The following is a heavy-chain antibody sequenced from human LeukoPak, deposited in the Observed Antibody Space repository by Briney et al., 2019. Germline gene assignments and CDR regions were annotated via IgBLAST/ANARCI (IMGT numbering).Heavy chain of an antibody. D-gene: IGHD3-9*01. CDR2: IYYSGST. V-gene: IGHV4-39*01. CDR1: GGSISSSSYY. J-gene: IGHJ4*02. CDR3: ARLYYDILTGYYNSFDY. Sequence: SETLSLTCTVSGGSISSSSYYWGWIRQPPGKGLEWIGSIYYSGSTYYNPSLKSRVTISVDTSKNQFSLKLSSVTPADTAVYYCARLYYDILTGYYNSFDYWGQGTLVTVSS.